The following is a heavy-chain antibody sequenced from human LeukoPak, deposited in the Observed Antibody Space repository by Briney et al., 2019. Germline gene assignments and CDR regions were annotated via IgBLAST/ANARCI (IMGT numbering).Heavy chain of an antibody. CDR1: GGPISSNNW. CDR3: ARDTSRTYSSGWLGINWFDP. CDR2: IYHSGST. Sequence: SETLSLTCAVSGGPISSNNWWTWVRQSPGKGLEWIGDIYHSGSTNYNPSLKSRVTISVDTSKNQFSLKLSSVTAADTAVYYCARDTSRTYSSGWLGINWFDPWGQGTLVTVSS. J-gene: IGHJ5*02. V-gene: IGHV4-4*02. D-gene: IGHD6-19*01.